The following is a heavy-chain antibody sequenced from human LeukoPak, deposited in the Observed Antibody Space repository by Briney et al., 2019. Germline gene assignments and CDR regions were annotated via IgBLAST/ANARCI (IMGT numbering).Heavy chain of an antibody. J-gene: IGHJ4*02. Sequence: GGSLRLSCAASGFTFSVYAMSWVRQAPGKGLEWVSAISGSGGSTYYADSVKGRFTISRDNSKNTLYLQMNSLRAEDTAVYYCAKRRSSGYYFDYWGQGTLVTASS. CDR1: GFTFSVYA. V-gene: IGHV3-23*01. CDR3: AKRRSSGYYFDY. CDR2: ISGSGGST.